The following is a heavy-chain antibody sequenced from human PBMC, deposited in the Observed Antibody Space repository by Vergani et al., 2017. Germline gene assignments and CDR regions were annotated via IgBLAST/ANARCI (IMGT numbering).Heavy chain of an antibody. D-gene: IGHD4-11*01. CDR2: IDHTGRP. J-gene: IGHJ6*03. CDR3: ARVNTETNGHLYYYYYMDV. V-gene: IGHV4-34*01. Sequence: QVQLQQWGGGLLKPSETLSLTCVVNGGSFTSYHWTWIRQSPGEGLEWVGDIDHTGRPDYNPSLKSRLTMSVDKSRNRFSLTLNSVTATDTAIYFCARVNTETNGHLYYYYYMDVLGQGTAVTVS. CDR1: GGSFTSYH.